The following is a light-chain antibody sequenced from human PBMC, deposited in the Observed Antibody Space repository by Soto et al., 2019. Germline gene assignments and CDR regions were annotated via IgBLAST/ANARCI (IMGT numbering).Light chain of an antibody. CDR2: END. J-gene: IGLJ1*01. Sequence: QSVLTQPPSVSAAPGHEVPISCSGSIFNVGNNYVSWYQQLPGAAPKLLIFENDKRPSGTPDRFSGSKSATSATLGITELQTGDEADYYCGAWDSSLNVYVFGTGTKVTVL. CDR3: GAWDSSLNVYV. V-gene: IGLV1-51*02. CDR1: IFNVGNNY.